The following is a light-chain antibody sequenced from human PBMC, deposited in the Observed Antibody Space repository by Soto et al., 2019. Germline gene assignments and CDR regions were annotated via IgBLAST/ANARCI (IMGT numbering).Light chain of an antibody. V-gene: IGKV3-15*01. Sequence: EIVMTQSPATLSVSPGERATLSCRASQSVSSNLAWYQQKPGQAPRLLIYGASTRATGIPARFSGSGSGTEFTLPISSLQSEDFAVYYCQQYNNWPFTFGPGTNVDIK. CDR1: QSVSSN. CDR2: GAS. J-gene: IGKJ3*01. CDR3: QQYNNWPFT.